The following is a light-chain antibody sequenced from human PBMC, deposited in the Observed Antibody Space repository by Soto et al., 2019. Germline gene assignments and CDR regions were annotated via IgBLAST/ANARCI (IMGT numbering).Light chain of an antibody. Sequence: QSVLTQPPSASGSPGQSVTISCIGTSSDVGAYNYVSWYQQHPGKVPKLMIYEVSKRPSGVPDRFSASKSGNTASLTVSGLQAEDEADYYCSSHGGSNNFYVFGTGTKSPS. CDR1: SSDVGAYNY. V-gene: IGLV2-8*01. CDR2: EVS. CDR3: SSHGGSNNFYV. J-gene: IGLJ1*01.